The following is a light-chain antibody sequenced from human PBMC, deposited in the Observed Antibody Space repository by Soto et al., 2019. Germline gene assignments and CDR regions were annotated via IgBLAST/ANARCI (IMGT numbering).Light chain of an antibody. V-gene: IGKV1-39*01. CDR3: QQSYNTPWT. J-gene: IGKJ1*01. Sequence: DIQMTQSPSSLSASVGARVTITCRASQSIDIYLNWYKQKPGKAPKLLIYGGSSLQSGVPSRFSGSGSGTDLTLTIDSLKPEDFETYYCQQSYNTPWTFGQGTKVDIK. CDR2: GGS. CDR1: QSIDIY.